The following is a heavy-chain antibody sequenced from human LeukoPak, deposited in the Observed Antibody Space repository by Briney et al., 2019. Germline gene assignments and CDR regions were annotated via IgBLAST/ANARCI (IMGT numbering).Heavy chain of an antibody. J-gene: IGHJ4*02. CDR1: GFTFSSYA. V-gene: IGHV3-23*01. CDR2: ISGSGGST. Sequence: GGSLRLSCAASGFTFSSYAMSWVRQAPGKGLEWVSAISGSGGSTYYADSVKGRFTISRDNSKNTLYLQMNSLRAEDTAVYYCAKDGGTYYYDSSGYYPYWGQRTLVTVSS. D-gene: IGHD3-22*01. CDR3: AKDGGTYYYDSSGYYPY.